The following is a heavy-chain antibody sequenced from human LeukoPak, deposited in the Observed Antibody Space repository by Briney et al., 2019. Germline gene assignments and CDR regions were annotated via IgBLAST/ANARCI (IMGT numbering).Heavy chain of an antibody. V-gene: IGHV4-34*01. Sequence: SETLSLTCAVYGGSFSGYYWSWIRQPPGKGLEWIGEINHSGSTNYNPSLKSRVTISVDTSKNQFSLKLSSVTAADTAVYCCAXGXNTXYYGSGSYVYWGQGTLVTVSS. J-gene: IGHJ4*02. CDR2: INHSGST. D-gene: IGHD3-10*01. CDR3: AXGXNTXYYGSGSYVY. CDR1: GGSFSGYY.